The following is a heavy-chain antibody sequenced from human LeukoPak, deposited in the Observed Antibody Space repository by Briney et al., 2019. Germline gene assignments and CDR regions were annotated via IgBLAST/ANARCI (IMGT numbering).Heavy chain of an antibody. D-gene: IGHD5-18*01. CDR2: IKSKTDGGTT. Sequence: NPGGSLRLSCAASGFTFANACMSWVRLAPGKGLEWVGHIKSKTDGGTTDYAAPVKGRSTISRDDSKNTLYLQMNSLKTEDTAVYYCTTGTWIQLWLADYWGQGTLVTVSS. CDR3: TTGTWIQLWLADY. J-gene: IGHJ4*02. V-gene: IGHV3-15*01. CDR1: GFTFANAC.